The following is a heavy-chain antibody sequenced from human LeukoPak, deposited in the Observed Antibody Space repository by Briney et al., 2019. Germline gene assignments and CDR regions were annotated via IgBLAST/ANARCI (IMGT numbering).Heavy chain of an antibody. D-gene: IGHD3-16*01. Sequence: GGSLRLSCAASGFTFSDYGMDWVRQAPGKGLEWVAFIRYDGSIKYYTDSVKDRFTISRDNSRNTLYLQMNSLRAEDTAVYYCARGGGAADYWGQGTLVTVSS. CDR2: IRYDGSIK. J-gene: IGHJ4*02. CDR3: ARGGGAADY. CDR1: GFTFSDYG. V-gene: IGHV3-30*02.